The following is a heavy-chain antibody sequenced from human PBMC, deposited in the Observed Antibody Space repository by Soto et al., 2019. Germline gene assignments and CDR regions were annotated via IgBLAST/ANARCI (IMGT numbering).Heavy chain of an antibody. CDR2: ISDSGTKT. J-gene: IGHJ4*02. CDR3: PKDGIRKDDY. Sequence: GGSLRLSCSASGFSITDYAMSWVRQAPGKGLEWVSSISDSGTKTFYGDSVKGRFAISRDTSKNTVYMQMNNLRAEDTALYYCPKDGIRKDDYWGQGTVVTVS. CDR1: GFSITDYA. V-gene: IGHV3-23*01.